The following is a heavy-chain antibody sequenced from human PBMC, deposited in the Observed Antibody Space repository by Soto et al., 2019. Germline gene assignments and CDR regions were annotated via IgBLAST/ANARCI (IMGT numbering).Heavy chain of an antibody. Sequence: QVRLLQSGAEVKKPGASVKVSCRTSRYTFTVYYVHWVRQAPGRGLQWMGWINPNSGDTNYLPEFQGRVTITRDTSSATAYLELSALKSDDTAVYYCTRGPAAGTEDWFDPWGQGTRVTVSS. CDR2: INPNSGDT. CDR1: RYTFTVYY. V-gene: IGHV1-2*02. D-gene: IGHD6-13*01. J-gene: IGHJ5*02. CDR3: TRGPAAGTEDWFDP.